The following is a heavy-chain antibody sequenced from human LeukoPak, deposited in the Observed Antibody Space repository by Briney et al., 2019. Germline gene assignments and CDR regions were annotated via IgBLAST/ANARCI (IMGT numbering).Heavy chain of an antibody. Sequence: ASVKVSCKASGYTFTSYAMNWVRQAPGQGLEWLGWINTNTGNPTYAQGFTGRFVFSLDTSVSTAYLQISSLKAEDTAVYYCARVETTDYYYYMDVWGKGTTVTVSS. CDR3: ARVETTDYYYYMDV. J-gene: IGHJ6*03. D-gene: IGHD4-17*01. V-gene: IGHV7-4-1*02. CDR2: INTNTGNP. CDR1: GYTFTSYA.